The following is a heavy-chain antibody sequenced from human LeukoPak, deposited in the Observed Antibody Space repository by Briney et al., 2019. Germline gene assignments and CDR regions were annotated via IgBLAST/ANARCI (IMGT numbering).Heavy chain of an antibody. CDR2: ISSSSSYI. Sequence: GGSLRLSCAASGFTFSNYWMTWVRQAPGKGLEWVSSISSSSSYIYYADSVKGRFTITRDNAKNSLYLQMNSLRAEDTAVYYCARGVAAVTWGQGTLVTVSS. CDR1: GFTFSNYW. D-gene: IGHD6-13*01. CDR3: ARGVAAVT. J-gene: IGHJ5*02. V-gene: IGHV3-21*01.